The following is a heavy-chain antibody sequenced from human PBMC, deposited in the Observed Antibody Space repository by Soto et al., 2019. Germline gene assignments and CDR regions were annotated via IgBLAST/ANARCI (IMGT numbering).Heavy chain of an antibody. CDR3: AKDSLYCSGGSCYSEFYYYYYMDV. J-gene: IGHJ6*03. CDR2: ISYDGSNK. Sequence: VQLVESGGGVVQPGRSLRLSCAASGFTFSSYGMHWVRQAPGKGLEWVAVISYDGSNKYYADSVKGRFTISRDNSKNSLYLQMNSLRAEDTAVYYCAKDSLYCSGGSCYSEFYYYYYMDVWGKGTTVTVSS. D-gene: IGHD2-15*01. CDR1: GFTFSSYG. V-gene: IGHV3-30*18.